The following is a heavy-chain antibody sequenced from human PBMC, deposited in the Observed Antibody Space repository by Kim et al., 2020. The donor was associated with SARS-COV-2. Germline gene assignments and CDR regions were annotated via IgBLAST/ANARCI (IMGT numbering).Heavy chain of an antibody. J-gene: IGHJ6*02. CDR3: AKGFGGVSGGLDV. D-gene: IGHD3-10*01. CDR2: ISSSGGGT. CDR1: EFTFSNFA. V-gene: IGHV3-23*01. Sequence: GGSLRLSCSASEFTFSNFAMNWVRQAPGKGLEWVSTISSSGGGTYYADSEKGRFTISRDNSKNTLYLQMNSLRAEDTAVYYCAKGFGGVSGGLDVWGQGTTVTVSS.